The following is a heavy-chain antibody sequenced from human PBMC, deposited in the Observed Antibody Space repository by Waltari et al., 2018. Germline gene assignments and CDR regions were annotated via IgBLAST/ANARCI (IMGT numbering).Heavy chain of an antibody. V-gene: IGHV5-51*01. CDR3: ALRHDYYDSSCYNYYYYMDV. D-gene: IGHD3-22*01. CDR1: GYSFTSYW. Sequence: EVQLVQSGAEVKKPGESLKISCKGSGYSFTSYWIGWVRQMPGKGLEWMGIIDPGASYTSYSPSLRGHVTLSVDQSISTAVLKLSSLKASDTAMYYCALRHDYYDSSCYNYYYYMDVWGKGTTLTVSS. J-gene: IGHJ6*03. CDR2: IDPGASYT.